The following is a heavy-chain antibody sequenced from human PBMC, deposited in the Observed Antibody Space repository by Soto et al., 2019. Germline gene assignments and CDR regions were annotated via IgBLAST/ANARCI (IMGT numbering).Heavy chain of an antibody. CDR1: GFTFSNYW. V-gene: IGHV3-74*01. D-gene: IGHD3-10*01. CDR3: ARAVRSGSYPYYYYAMDV. CDR2: INSDGSST. J-gene: IGHJ6*02. Sequence: GGSLRLSCTASGFTFSNYWIQWVRQAPGKGLVWVSRINSDGSSTSYADSVKGRFIISRDNAKNTLYLQMNSLRVEDTAVYYCARAVRSGSYPYYYYAMDVWGQGTTVTVSS.